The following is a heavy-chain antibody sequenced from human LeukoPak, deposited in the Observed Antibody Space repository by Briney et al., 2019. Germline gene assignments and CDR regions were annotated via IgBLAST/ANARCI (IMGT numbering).Heavy chain of an antibody. D-gene: IGHD5-18*01. CDR3: ARDRDTAMGSSYYYGMDV. Sequence: PSETLSLTCTVPGGSISSYYWSWIRQPPGKGLEWIGYIYYSGSTNYNPSLRSRVTISVDTSKSQFSLKLTPVTAADTAVYYCARDRDTAMGSSYYYGMDVWGQGATVTVSS. J-gene: IGHJ6*02. V-gene: IGHV4-59*01. CDR2: IYYSGST. CDR1: GGSISSYY.